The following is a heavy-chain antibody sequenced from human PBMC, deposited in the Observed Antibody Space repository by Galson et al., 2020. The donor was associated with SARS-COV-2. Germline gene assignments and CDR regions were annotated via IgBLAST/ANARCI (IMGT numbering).Heavy chain of an antibody. V-gene: IGHV1-18*01. CDR1: GYTFISYG. CDR3: ARAGDCSGGVCYFNYFDY. Sequence: SVKVSCKASGYTFISYGINWVRQAPGQGLEWMGWISTYNGNIYYAQKFQGRVTMTTDRSTTTAYMDLRSLRSDDTAVYYCARAGDCSGGVCYFNYFDYWGQGTLVTVSS. CDR2: ISTYNGNI. J-gene: IGHJ4*02. D-gene: IGHD2-8*02.